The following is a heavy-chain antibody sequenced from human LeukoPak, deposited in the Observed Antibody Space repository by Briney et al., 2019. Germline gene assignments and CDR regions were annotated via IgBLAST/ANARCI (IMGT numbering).Heavy chain of an antibody. V-gene: IGHV3-30*18. CDR2: ISYDGSNK. CDR3: AKDPGVGSESYSTYFDY. D-gene: IGHD1-26*01. Sequence: GGSLRLSCAASGFTFSSYGMHWVRQAPGKGLEWVAVISYDGSNKYYADSVKGRFTISRDNSKNTLYLQMNSLRAEDTAVYYCAKDPGVGSESYSTYFDYWGQGTLVTVSS. J-gene: IGHJ4*02. CDR1: GFTFSSYG.